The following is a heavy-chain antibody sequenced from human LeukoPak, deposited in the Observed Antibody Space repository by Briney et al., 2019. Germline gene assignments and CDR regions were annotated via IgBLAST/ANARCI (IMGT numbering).Heavy chain of an antibody. D-gene: IGHD4-17*01. Sequence: PGGSLRLSCAASGFTFDDYTMHWVRQAPGKGLEWVSLISWDGGSTYYADSVKGRFTISRDNSKNSLYLQMNSLRTEDTALYYCAKDGSHRDYGDYGYFDYWGQGTLVTVSS. CDR1: GFTFDDYT. V-gene: IGHV3-43*01. J-gene: IGHJ4*02. CDR2: ISWDGGST. CDR3: AKDGSHRDYGDYGYFDY.